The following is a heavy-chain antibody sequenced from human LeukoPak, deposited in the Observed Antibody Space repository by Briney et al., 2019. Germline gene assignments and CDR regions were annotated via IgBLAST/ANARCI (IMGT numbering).Heavy chain of an antibody. CDR1: GGSFSGYY. CDR2: INHSGGT. J-gene: IGHJ3*02. D-gene: IGHD1-26*01. V-gene: IGHV4-34*01. Sequence: PSETLSLTCAVYGGSFSGYYWSWIRQPPGKGLEWIGEINHSGGTNYNPSLKSRVTISVDTSKNQFSLKLSSVTAADTAVYYCARPVGATVFDIWGQGTMVTVSS. CDR3: ARPVGATVFDI.